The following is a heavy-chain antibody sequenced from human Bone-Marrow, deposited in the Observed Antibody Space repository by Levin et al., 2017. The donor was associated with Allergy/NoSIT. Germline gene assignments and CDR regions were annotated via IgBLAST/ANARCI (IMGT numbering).Heavy chain of an antibody. J-gene: IGHJ4*02. CDR3: AREMGQWLYIYYFDS. D-gene: IGHD6-19*01. CDR1: GDNVSRNTVA. CDR2: TYYRSKWDA. V-gene: IGHV6-1*01. Sequence: PSETLSLTCTISGDNVSRNTVAWNWIRYSPLRGLEWLGRTYYRSKWDADYALSLKSRITINIDTSKNQFSLHLNSVTPEDTAVYYCAREMGQWLYIYYFDSWGQGTLVTVSS.